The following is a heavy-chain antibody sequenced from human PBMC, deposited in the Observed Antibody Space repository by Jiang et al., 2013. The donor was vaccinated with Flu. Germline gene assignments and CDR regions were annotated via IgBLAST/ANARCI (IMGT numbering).Heavy chain of an antibody. V-gene: IGHV4-59*02. CDR3: ARSFRDYDSSGYYHFDY. Sequence: GLVKPSETLSLTCIVSGGSVSTYYWSWIRQPPGKGLEWIGYIYYTGSTNYNPSLKSRVTISVDTSKNQFSLKLTSVTAADTAVYYCARSFRDYDSSGYYHFDYWGQGTLVTVSS. CDR1: GGSVSTYY. J-gene: IGHJ4*02. CDR2: IYYTGST. D-gene: IGHD3-22*01.